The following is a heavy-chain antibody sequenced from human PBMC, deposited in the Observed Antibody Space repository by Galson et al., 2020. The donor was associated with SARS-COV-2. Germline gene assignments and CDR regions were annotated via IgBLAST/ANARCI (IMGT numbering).Heavy chain of an antibody. J-gene: IGHJ5*02. CDR3: ATGPFPYLGIKANWFDP. D-gene: IGHD3-16*01. V-gene: IGHV1-24*01. CDR2: FDPEDGET. CDR1: GYTLTELS. Sequence: ASVKVSCKVSGYTLTELSMHWVRQAPGKGLEWMGGFDPEDGETIYAQKFQGRVTMTEDTSTDTAYMELSSLRSEDTAVYYCATGPFPYLGIKANWFDPWVQGTLVTVSS.